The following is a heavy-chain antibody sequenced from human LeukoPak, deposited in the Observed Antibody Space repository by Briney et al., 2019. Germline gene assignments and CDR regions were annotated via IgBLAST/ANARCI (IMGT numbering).Heavy chain of an antibody. CDR3: ARHGRPVHGYFDY. Sequence: SETLSLTRTVSGGSMSSYYWSRIRQPPGKGLEWIGYIHYTGSTSYNPSLKSRVTISVDTSKNQFSLNLNSVTAADTAVYYCARHGRPVHGYFDYWGQGTLVTVSS. CDR2: IHYTGST. V-gene: IGHV4-59*08. J-gene: IGHJ4*02. CDR1: GGSMSSYY. D-gene: IGHD1-1*01.